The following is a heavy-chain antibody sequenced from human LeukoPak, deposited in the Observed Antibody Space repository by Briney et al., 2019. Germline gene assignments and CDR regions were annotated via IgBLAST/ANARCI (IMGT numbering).Heavy chain of an antibody. CDR2: ISYSGSA. Sequence: SETLSLTCTVSGGSFKSRNYLWSWIRQTPGEGLEWNGYISYSGSAYYNPPIKSRITIAIEKSNSQFSLRLRSVTAADTAVYYCAREVNIQADSDAFDIWGPGTTVTVSS. CDR3: AREVNIQADSDAFDI. V-gene: IGHV4-30-4*08. D-gene: IGHD1/OR15-1a*01. CDR1: GGSFKSRNYL. J-gene: IGHJ3*02.